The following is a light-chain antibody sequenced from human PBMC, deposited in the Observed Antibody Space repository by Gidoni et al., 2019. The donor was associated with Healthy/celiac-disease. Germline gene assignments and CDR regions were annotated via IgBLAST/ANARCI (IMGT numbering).Light chain of an antibody. J-gene: IGKJ2*03. CDR1: QSVLYSSNNKNY. CDR3: QQYYSTPPYG. V-gene: IGKV4-1*01. CDR2: WAS. Sequence: DIVMTQSPDSLAVSLGERATINCKSSQSVLYSSNNKNYLAWYQQKPGQPPKLLIYWASTRESGVPDRFSGSGSGTDFTLTISSLQAEDVAVYYCQQYYSTPPYGFGQXTKLEIK.